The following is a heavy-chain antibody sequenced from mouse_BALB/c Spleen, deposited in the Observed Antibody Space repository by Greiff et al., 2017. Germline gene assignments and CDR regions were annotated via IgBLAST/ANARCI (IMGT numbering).Heavy chain of an antibody. CDR2: INPSTGYT. J-gene: IGHJ4*01. D-gene: IGHD4-1*01. CDR1: GYTFTSYW. CDR3: ARTGTRAMDD. V-gene: IGHV1-7*01. Sequence: QVQLQQSGAELAKPGASVKMSCKASGYTFTSYWMHWVKQRPGQGLEWIGYINPSTGYTEYNQKFKDKATLTADKSSSTAYMQLSSLTSEDSAVYYCARTGTRAMDDWGQGTSVTVSS.